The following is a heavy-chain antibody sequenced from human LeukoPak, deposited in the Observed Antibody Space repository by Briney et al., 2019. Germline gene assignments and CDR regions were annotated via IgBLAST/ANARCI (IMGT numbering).Heavy chain of an antibody. CDR1: GFTFGSYW. D-gene: IGHD1-26*01. V-gene: IGHV3-7*01. J-gene: IGHJ4*02. CDR3: ARGSGSYYIY. Sequence: GGSLRLSCAASGFTFGSYWMSWVRQAPGKGLEWVANIKQDGSEKYYVDSVKGRFTISRDNAKNSLYLQMNSLRAEDTAVYYCARGSGSYYIYWGQGTLVTVSS. CDR2: IKQDGSEK.